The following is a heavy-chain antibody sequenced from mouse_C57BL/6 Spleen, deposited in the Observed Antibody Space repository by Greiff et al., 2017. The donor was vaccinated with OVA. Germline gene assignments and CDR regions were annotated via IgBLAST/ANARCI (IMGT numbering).Heavy chain of an antibody. D-gene: IGHD2-3*01. CDR2: IYPGDGDT. J-gene: IGHJ2*01. CDR1: GYAFSSYW. Sequence: VQLQQSGAELVKPGASVKISCKASGYAFSSYWMNWVKQRPGKGLEWIGQIYPGDGDTNYNGKFKGKATLTADKSSSTAYMQLSSLTSEDSAVYFCARSGDGSPYYFDYWGQGTTLTVSS. CDR3: ARSGDGSPYYFDY. V-gene: IGHV1-80*01.